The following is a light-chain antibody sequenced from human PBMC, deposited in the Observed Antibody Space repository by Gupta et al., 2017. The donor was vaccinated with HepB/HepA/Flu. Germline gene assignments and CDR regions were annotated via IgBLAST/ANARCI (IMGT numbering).Light chain of an antibody. Sequence: QSVLPQPASVSGAPGPRVTSSCTGSSSNIGAGYAVHWYQQLPGTAPKLLIYGNSNRPSGVPDRFSGSKTGTSASLAITGLQAEDEADYYCQSYDSSRSGGVFGGGTKLTVL. J-gene: IGLJ2*01. V-gene: IGLV1-40*01. CDR2: GNS. CDR1: SSNIGAGYA. CDR3: QSYDSSRSGGV.